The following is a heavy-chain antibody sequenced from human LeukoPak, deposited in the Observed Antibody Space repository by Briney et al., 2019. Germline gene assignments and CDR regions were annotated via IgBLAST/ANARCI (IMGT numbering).Heavy chain of an antibody. CDR1: GFTFSSYS. V-gene: IGHV3-21*01. J-gene: IGHJ5*02. CDR3: ARAVGAGYCSSTSCYINWFDA. D-gene: IGHD2-2*03. Sequence: PGGSLRLSCAASGFTFSSYSMNWVRQAPGKGLEWVSSISSSSSYIYYADSVKGRFTISRDNAKNSLYLQMNSLRAEDTAVYYCARAVGAGYCSSTSCYINWFDAWGQGTLVTVSS. CDR2: ISSSSSYI.